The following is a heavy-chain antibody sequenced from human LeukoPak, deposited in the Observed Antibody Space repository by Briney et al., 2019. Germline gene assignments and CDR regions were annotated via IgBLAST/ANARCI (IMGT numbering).Heavy chain of an antibody. V-gene: IGHV1-69*05. CDR2: IIPIFGTA. CDR1: GGTFSSYA. CDR3: ARSSGVVMDYYYYYMDD. D-gene: IGHD3-3*01. Sequence: GSSVEVSCKASGGTFSSYAISWVRQAPGQGLEWMGGIIPIFGTANYAQKFQGRVTITTDESTSTAYMELSSLRSEDTAVYYCARSSGVVMDYYYYYMDDWGKGTTVTVSS. J-gene: IGHJ6*03.